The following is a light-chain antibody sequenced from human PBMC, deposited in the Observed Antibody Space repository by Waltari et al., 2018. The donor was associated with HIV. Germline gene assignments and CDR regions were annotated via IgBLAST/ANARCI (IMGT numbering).Light chain of an antibody. CDR3: QFLDSYPL. V-gene: IGKV1-9*01. Sequence: DIQLTQSPSFLSASVGDRVTITCRATRGISSYLAWHQQKPGKAPKLLIYAASTLQSGVQSRFSGSGSGTEFTLTISILQPEDSATYYCQFLDSYPLFGGGTKVEVK. J-gene: IGKJ4*01. CDR2: AAS. CDR1: RGISSY.